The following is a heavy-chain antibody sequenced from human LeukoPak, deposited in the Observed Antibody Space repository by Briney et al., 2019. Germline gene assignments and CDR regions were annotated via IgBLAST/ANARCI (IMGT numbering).Heavy chain of an antibody. V-gene: IGHV1-46*01. CDR3: ARNMAVAYFFDY. D-gene: IGHD6-19*01. CDR1: GYTFSSYY. Sequence: ASVKVSCKASGYTFSSYYMHWVRQAPGQGLEWMGIINPSGGSTSYAQKFQGRVTMTRDTSTSTVYMELSSLRSDDTAVYYCARNMAVAYFFDYWGQGTLVTVSS. CDR2: INPSGGST. J-gene: IGHJ4*02.